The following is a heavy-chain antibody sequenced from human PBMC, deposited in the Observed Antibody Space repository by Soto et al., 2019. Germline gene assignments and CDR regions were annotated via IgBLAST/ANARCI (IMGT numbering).Heavy chain of an antibody. CDR2: VYSSGTP. Sequence: PSETLSLTCRVSGVSIRRSADFWAWIRQTPGRGLEWIGNVYSSGTPYYNPSLKSRLTISVDTSANEFSLRLRSVTAADTAVYFCARQGDNTDRSGYSLKWLAPWGQGTLVTVSS. CDR1: GVSIRRSADF. V-gene: IGHV4-39*01. J-gene: IGHJ5*02. D-gene: IGHD3-3*01. CDR3: ARQGDNTDRSGYSLKWLAP.